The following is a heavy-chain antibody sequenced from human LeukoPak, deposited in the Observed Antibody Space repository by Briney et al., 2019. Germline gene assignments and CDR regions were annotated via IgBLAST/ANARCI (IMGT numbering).Heavy chain of an antibody. V-gene: IGHV3-30*18. Sequence: PGGSLRLSCAASGFTFSSYGMHWVRQAPGKGLEWVAVISYDGSHKYYAGSVKGRFTISRDNSKSTLYLQMNSLRAEDTAVYYCAKDLGRYSSSLIWGQGTLVTVSS. CDR2: ISYDGSHK. CDR1: GFTFSSYG. J-gene: IGHJ4*02. D-gene: IGHD6-13*01. CDR3: AKDLGRYSSSLI.